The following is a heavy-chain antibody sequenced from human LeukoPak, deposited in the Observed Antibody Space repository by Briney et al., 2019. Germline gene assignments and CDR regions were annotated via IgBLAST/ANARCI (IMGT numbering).Heavy chain of an antibody. Sequence: GGALRLSWGAPGFTFSRYWESWGRQGPGEGGEGGAKIKQDGSEKYYVDSVKGRFTISRDNAKNSLYLQMNSLRAEDTAVYYCARDVAVPAAPPSYMDVWGKGTTVTISS. CDR2: IKQDGSEK. J-gene: IGHJ6*03. CDR3: ARDVAVPAAPPSYMDV. D-gene: IGHD2-2*01. V-gene: IGHV3-7*01. CDR1: GFTFSRYW.